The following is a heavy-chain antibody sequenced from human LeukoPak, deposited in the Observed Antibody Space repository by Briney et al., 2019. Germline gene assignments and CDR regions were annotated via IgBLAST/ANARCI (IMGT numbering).Heavy chain of an antibody. CDR1: GGSISSYY. CDR2: IYTSGST. Sequence: PSQTLSLTCTVSGGSISSYYWSWIRQPAGKGLEWIGRIYTSGSTNYNPSLKSRVTMSVDTSKNQFSLKLSSVTAADTAVYYCASHILYDRSPDAFDIWGQGTMVTVSS. D-gene: IGHD3-22*01. CDR3: ASHILYDRSPDAFDI. J-gene: IGHJ3*02. V-gene: IGHV4-4*07.